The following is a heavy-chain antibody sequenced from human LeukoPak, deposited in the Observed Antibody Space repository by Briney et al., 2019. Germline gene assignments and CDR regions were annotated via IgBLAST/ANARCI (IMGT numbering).Heavy chain of an antibody. CDR3: ARSPGCGGDCYSGGYYYYYYMNV. CDR2: ISAYNGNT. Sequence: ASVKVSCKASGYTFTSYGISWVRQAPGQGLEWMGWISAYNGNTNYAQKLQGRVTMTTDTSTSTAYMELRSLRSDDTAVYYCARSPGCGGDCYSGGYYYYYYMNVWGKGTTVTVSS. J-gene: IGHJ6*03. V-gene: IGHV1-18*01. D-gene: IGHD2-21*01. CDR1: GYTFTSYG.